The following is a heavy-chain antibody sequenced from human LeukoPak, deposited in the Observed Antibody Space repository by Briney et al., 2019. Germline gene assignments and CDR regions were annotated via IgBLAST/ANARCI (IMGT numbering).Heavy chain of an antibody. CDR2: IYYSGST. J-gene: IGHJ3*02. CDR1: GRSISSSSYY. CDR3: ARLGISGSYYRGAFDI. Sequence: KPSETLSLTCTVSGRSISSSSYYWGWIRQPPGNGLEWLGSIYYSGSTYYNPSHKSRVTISVDTSKNQFSLKLSSVTAGDTAVYYCARLGISGSYYRGAFDIWGQGTIVTVSS. D-gene: IGHD1-26*01. V-gene: IGHV4-39*01.